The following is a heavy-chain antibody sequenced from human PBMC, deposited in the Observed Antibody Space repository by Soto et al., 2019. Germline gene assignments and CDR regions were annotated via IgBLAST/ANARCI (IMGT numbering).Heavy chain of an antibody. D-gene: IGHD3-3*01. J-gene: IGHJ6*02. CDR2: ISWDGGST. V-gene: IGHV3-43*01. Sequence: GGSLRLSCAASGFTFDDYTMHWVRQAPGKGLEWVSLISWDGGSTYYADSVKGRFTISRDNSKNSLYLQMNSLRTEDTALYYCAKDITIFGVVIVSHGMDVWGQGTTVTVSS. CDR3: AKDITIFGVVIVSHGMDV. CDR1: GFTFDDYT.